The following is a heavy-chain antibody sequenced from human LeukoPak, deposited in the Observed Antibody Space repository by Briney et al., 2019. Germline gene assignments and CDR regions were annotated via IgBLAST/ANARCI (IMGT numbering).Heavy chain of an antibody. CDR1: GFPFRSYS. CDR2: ISSSSSYI. CDR3: ARIADSDYYYYMDV. V-gene: IGHV3-21*01. D-gene: IGHD2-15*01. Sequence: GSLRLSCSASGFPFRSYSMKWVRPAPGKGLEWVSSISSSSSYIYYADSVKGRFTISRDNAKNSLYLQMNSLRAEDTAVYYCARIADSDYYYYMDVWGKGTTVTVSS. J-gene: IGHJ6*03.